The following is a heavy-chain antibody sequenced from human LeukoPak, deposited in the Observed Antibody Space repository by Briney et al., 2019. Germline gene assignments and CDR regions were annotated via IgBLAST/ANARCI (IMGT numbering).Heavy chain of an antibody. V-gene: IGHV4-59*01. CDR3: ARDRRYYSDSRGYFDI. J-gene: IGHJ3*02. CDR1: GGSISSYY. CDR2: IYYSGST. Sequence: SETLSLTCTVSGGSISSYYWSWIRQPPGKGLEWIGYIYYSGSTNYNPSLKSRVTISVDTSKNKFSLKLSSVTAADTAVYYCARDRRYYSDSRGYFDIWGQGTMVTVSS. D-gene: IGHD3-22*01.